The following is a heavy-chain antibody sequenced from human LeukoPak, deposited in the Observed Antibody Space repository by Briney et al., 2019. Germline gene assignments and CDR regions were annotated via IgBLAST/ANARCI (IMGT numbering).Heavy chain of an antibody. CDR1: GYSFRRNG. CDR2: ISASSGNT. J-gene: IGHJ4*02. V-gene: IGHV1-18*01. CDR3: ARDVNYAFDY. Sequence: ASVKVSCKSSGYSFRRNGISWVRQAPGQGLEWMAWISASSGNTNYAQNFQDRVTLTTDTSTSTAYMELRSLRSDDTAVYYCARDVNYAFDYWGQGTLVTVSS. D-gene: IGHD3-16*01.